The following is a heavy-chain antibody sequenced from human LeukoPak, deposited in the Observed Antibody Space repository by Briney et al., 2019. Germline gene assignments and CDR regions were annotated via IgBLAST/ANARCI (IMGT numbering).Heavy chain of an antibody. D-gene: IGHD2-15*01. CDR2: IYYSGGT. CDR1: NGSISNYY. V-gene: IGHV4-59*01. Sequence: SETLSLTCTISNGSISNYYWSWIRQPPGKGLESIGYIYYSGGTNYNPSFKSRVTISIDTSRNQFSLNLNSVTAADTAVYYCARGRFELPFWGQGTLVTVSS. J-gene: IGHJ4*02. CDR3: ARGRFELPF.